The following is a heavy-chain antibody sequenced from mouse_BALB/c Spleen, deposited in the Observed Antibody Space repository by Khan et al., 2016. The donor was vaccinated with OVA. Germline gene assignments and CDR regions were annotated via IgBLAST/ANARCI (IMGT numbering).Heavy chain of an antibody. CDR2: IHPGSANT. CDR3: AGRFDY. Sequence: QVQLKQSGPELVKPGASVKMSCKASGYTFTDHYINWVKQKPGQGPEWIGWIHPGSANTKYNEKFKGKATLTVDTSSRTAFIQLSSLTAEDPAVYFCAGRFDYWGQGTTLTVSS. CDR1: GYTFTDHY. V-gene: IGHV1-84*02. J-gene: IGHJ2*01.